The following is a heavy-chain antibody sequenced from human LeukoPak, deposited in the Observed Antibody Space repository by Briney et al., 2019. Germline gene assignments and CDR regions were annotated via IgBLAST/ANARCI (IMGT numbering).Heavy chain of an antibody. Sequence: ASVKVSCKASGYTFTGYYMHWVRQAPGQGLEWMGRINPNSGGTNYAQKFQGRVTMTRDTSISIAYMELSRLRSDDTAVYYCARGTVSAVTNWFDPWGQGTLVTVSS. J-gene: IGHJ5*02. D-gene: IGHD4-23*01. CDR1: GYTFTGYY. CDR3: ARGTVSAVTNWFDP. CDR2: INPNSGGT. V-gene: IGHV1-2*06.